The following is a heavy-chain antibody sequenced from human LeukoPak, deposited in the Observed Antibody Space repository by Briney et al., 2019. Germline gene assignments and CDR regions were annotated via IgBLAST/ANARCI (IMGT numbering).Heavy chain of an antibody. CDR1: GFTFSSYG. J-gene: IGHJ5*02. CDR3: AKDSHKMATTLVYNWFDP. V-gene: IGHV3-33*06. Sequence: GGSLRLSCAASGFTFSSYGMHWVRQAPGKGLEWVAVIWHDGNNKYYADSVKGRFTISRDNSKNTVYLQMNSLRAEDTAVYYCAKDSHKMATTLVYNWFDPWGQGTLVTVSS. D-gene: IGHD5-24*01. CDR2: IWHDGNNK.